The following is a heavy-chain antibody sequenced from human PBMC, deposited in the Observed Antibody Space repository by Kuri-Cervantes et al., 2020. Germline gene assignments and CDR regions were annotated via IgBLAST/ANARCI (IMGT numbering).Heavy chain of an antibody. Sequence: GGSLRLSCAASGFTFSSYDMHWVRQATGKGLEWVSAIGTAGDTYYPGSVKGRFTISRENAKNSLYLQMNSLRAGDTAVYYCARNYDAPEELDYWGQGTLVTVSS. V-gene: IGHV3-13*01. CDR1: GFTFSSYD. D-gene: IGHD3-3*01. CDR2: IGTAGDT. CDR3: ARNYDAPEELDY. J-gene: IGHJ4*02.